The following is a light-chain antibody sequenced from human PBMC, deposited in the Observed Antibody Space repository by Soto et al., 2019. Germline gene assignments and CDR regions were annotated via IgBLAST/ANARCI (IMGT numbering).Light chain of an antibody. V-gene: IGKV1-5*03. Sequence: DIQMTQSPSPLSASVGDRVTITCRASQSISSSLAWYQQKPGKAPKLLIYKASSLESGVPSRFSGSGSGTEFTLTITSLQPDDFATYYCQQYNSYSRTFGQGTKVEIK. CDR3: QQYNSYSRT. CDR2: KAS. CDR1: QSISSS. J-gene: IGKJ1*01.